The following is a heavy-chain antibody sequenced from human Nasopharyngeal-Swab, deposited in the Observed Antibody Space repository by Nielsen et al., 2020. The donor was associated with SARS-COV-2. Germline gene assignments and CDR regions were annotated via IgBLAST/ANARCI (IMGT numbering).Heavy chain of an antibody. CDR3: ASNRGSGSYLDS. Sequence: SETLSLTSGVYGDSISSSNWWRWVRQPPGKGLEWIGEIYHSGTPNYNPSLKSRVTISLDKSNNQFSLKLSSVTAADTAIYYCASNRGSGSYLDSWGQGTLVTVSS. CDR2: IYHSGTP. D-gene: IGHD1-26*01. J-gene: IGHJ5*01. CDR1: GDSISSSNW. V-gene: IGHV4/OR15-8*01.